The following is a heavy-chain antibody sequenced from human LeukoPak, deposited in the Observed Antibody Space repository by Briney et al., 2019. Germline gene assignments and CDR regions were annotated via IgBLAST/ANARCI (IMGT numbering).Heavy chain of an antibody. CDR2: IFYSGST. V-gene: IGHV4-39*07. CDR3: AILKLSYDILTGYYPKPYYYYMDV. D-gene: IGHD3-9*01. Sequence: PSETLSLTCTVSGGSISTSNYYWGWIRQPPGKGLEWIGNIFYSGSTYYSPSLRSRVTISLDTSRNQFSLKLNSVTAADTAVYYCAILKLSYDILTGYYPKPYYYYMDVWGKGTTVTISS. CDR1: GGSISTSNYY. J-gene: IGHJ6*03.